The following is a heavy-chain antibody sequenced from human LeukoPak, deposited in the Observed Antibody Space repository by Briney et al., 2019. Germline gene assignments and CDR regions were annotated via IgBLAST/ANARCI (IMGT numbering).Heavy chain of an antibody. V-gene: IGHV1-46*01. CDR2: INPSGGST. CDR3: ARDGVTTGYDYYYYMDV. CDR1: GYTLTGYY. J-gene: IGHJ6*03. Sequence: ASVKVSCKASGYTLTGYYMHWVRQAPGQGLEWMGIINPSGGSTSYAQKFQGRVTMTRDTSTSTVYMELSSLRSEDTAVYYCARDGVTTGYDYYYYMDVWGKGTTVIVSS. D-gene: IGHD4-11*01.